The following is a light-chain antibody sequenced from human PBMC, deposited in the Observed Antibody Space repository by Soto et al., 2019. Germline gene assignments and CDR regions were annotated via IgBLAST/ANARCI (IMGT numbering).Light chain of an antibody. Sequence: QSALTQPRSVSGSPGQSVTISCTGTSSDVGRYDYVSWYQQYPGEAPKLIIYDVTERPSGVPDRFSGSKSGNMASLTISGIRAEDEAAYSCCSFAGSYSYVFGSGTTVTVL. CDR2: DVT. V-gene: IGLV2-11*01. CDR3: CSFAGSYSYV. CDR1: SSDVGRYDY. J-gene: IGLJ1*01.